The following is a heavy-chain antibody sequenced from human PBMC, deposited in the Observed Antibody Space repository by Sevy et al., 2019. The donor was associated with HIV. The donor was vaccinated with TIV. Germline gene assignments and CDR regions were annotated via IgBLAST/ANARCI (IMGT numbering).Heavy chain of an antibody. Sequence: GGSLRLSCAASGFTVSRNYMSWVRQGPGKGLEWVSVIYSDGRTFYADSVKDRFTISRDNYKNTLYRQMNSLRVEDTAVYYCAGWSSAWTLFDYWGQGTLVTVSS. J-gene: IGHJ4*02. CDR3: AGWSSAWTLFDY. CDR1: GFTVSRNY. V-gene: IGHV3-66*01. CDR2: IYSDGRT. D-gene: IGHD6-19*01.